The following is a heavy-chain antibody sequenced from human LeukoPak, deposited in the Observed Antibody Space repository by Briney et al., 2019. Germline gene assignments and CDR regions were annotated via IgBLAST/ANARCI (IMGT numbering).Heavy chain of an antibody. CDR3: ARHRRGRDIVATIGWFDP. V-gene: IGHV4-4*09. CDR1: GGSISSYY. CDR2: IYTSGST. J-gene: IGHJ5*02. Sequence: SETLSLTCTVSGGSISSYYWSWIRQPPGKGLEWIGYIYTSGSTNYNPSLKSRVTISVDTSKNQFSLKLSSVTAADTAVYYCARHRRGRDIVATIGWFDPWGQGTLVTVSS. D-gene: IGHD5-12*01.